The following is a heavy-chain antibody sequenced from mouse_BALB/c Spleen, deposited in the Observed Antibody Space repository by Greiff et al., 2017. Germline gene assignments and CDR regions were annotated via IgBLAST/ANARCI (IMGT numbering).Heavy chain of an antibody. V-gene: IGHV1-69*02. D-gene: IGHD2-12*01. CDR1: GYTFTSYW. CDR2: IYPSDSYT. Sequence: VQLQQPGAELVRPGASVKLSCKASGYTFTSYWINWVKQRPGQGLEWIGNIYPSDSYTNYNQKFKDKATLTVDKSSSTAYMQLSSPTSEDSAVYYCTRFNYSHFDYWGQGTTLTVSS. J-gene: IGHJ2*01. CDR3: TRFNYSHFDY.